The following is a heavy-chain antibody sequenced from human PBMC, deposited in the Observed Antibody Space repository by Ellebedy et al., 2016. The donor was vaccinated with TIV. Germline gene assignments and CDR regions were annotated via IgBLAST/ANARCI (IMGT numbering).Heavy chain of an antibody. V-gene: IGHV3-30*02. CDR2: ISYDGTNK. D-gene: IGHD6-13*01. CDR3: AKEPASTAYSTSWPDY. CDR1: GFTFSSFG. Sequence: GESLKISCASSGFTFSSFGMHWVRQAPGKGLEWVAFISYDGTNKDYADSVKGRFTISRDNAKNTLYLQMNSLRPEDTAVYYCAKEPASTAYSTSWPDYWGRGTLVTVSS. J-gene: IGHJ4*02.